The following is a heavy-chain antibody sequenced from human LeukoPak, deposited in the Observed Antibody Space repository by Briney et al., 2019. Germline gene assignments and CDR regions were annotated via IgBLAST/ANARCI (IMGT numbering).Heavy chain of an antibody. D-gene: IGHD3-16*02. CDR1: GYTFTGYY. J-gene: IGHJ4*02. CDR3: ARVVYDYVWGSYRPFDY. Sequence: GASVKVSCKASGYTFTGYYMHWVRQAPGQGLEWMGWINPNSGGTNYAQKFQGRVTMTRDTSISTAYMELSRLRSDDTAVYYCARVVYDYVWGSYRPFDYWGQGTLVTVFS. CDR2: INPNSGGT. V-gene: IGHV1-2*02.